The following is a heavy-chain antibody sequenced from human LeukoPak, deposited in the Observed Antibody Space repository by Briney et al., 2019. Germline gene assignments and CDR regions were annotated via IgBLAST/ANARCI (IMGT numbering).Heavy chain of an antibody. D-gene: IGHD3-10*01. CDR3: ARDSYGWGIYYNHYYFDY. Sequence: GGSLRLSCAASGFTFSSYAMHWVRQAPGKGLEWVAVISYDGSNKYYADSVKGRFTISRDNSKNTLYLQMNSLRAEDTAVYYCARDSYGWGIYYNHYYFDYWGQGTLVTVSS. J-gene: IGHJ4*02. V-gene: IGHV3-30-3*01. CDR2: ISYDGSNK. CDR1: GFTFSSYA.